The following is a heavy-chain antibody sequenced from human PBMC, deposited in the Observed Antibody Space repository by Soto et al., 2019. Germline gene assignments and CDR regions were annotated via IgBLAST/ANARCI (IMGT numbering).Heavy chain of an antibody. Sequence: GGSLRLSCAASGFTFGSYSMNWVRQAPGKGLEWISYISTTSSSIYYADSVKGRFTISRDNAKNSLFLQMNSLRDEDTAVYYCARKGVAFDYWGQGAMVTVYS. J-gene: IGHJ4*02. CDR3: ARKGVAFDY. D-gene: IGHD3-3*01. CDR1: GFTFGSYS. V-gene: IGHV3-48*02. CDR2: ISTTSSSI.